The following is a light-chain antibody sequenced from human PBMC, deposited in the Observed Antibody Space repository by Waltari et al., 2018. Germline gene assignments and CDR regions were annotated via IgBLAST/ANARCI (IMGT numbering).Light chain of an antibody. CDR3: QSYDTSLGVV. J-gene: IGLJ2*01. V-gene: IGLV1-40*01. CDR2: GVN. CDR1: WSNIGAGYA. Sequence: QSVLTQPPSVSGAPGQRVAIPCTGRWSNIGAGYAVPWYQQLPGKAPTLLVYGVNTRPPGVPDRFFGSKSGTSASLAIPGLQPEDEADYYCQSYDTSLGVVFGGGTKLTVL.